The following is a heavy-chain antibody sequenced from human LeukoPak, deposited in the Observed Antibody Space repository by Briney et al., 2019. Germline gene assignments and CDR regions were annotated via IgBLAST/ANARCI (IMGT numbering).Heavy chain of an antibody. CDR1: GYTFTGYY. CDR2: INPNSGGT. V-gene: IGHV1-2*02. Sequence: GASVKVSCKASGYTFTGYYMHWVRQAPGQGHEWMGWINPNSGGTNYAQKFQGRVTMTRDTSISTAYMELSRLRSDDTAVYYCARAKTTMVRGVITTPIDYWGQGTLVTVSS. D-gene: IGHD3-10*01. CDR3: ARAKTTMVRGVITTPIDY. J-gene: IGHJ4*02.